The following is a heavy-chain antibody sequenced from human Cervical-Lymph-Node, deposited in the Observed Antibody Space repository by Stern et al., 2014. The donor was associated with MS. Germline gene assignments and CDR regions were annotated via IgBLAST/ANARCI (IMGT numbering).Heavy chain of an antibody. CDR1: GFIFRSYG. CDR2: VSYDGSSR. D-gene: IGHD6-6*01. Sequence: QVQLGQSGGGVVQPGRSLRLSCAASGFIFRSYGMHWVRPAPGKGLEWVAVVSYDGSSRNYADSVKGRFTISRDNSKNTLNLQMNSLRAEDTAVYYCARGIAARPEYYYGMDVWGQGTTVTVSS. J-gene: IGHJ6*02. V-gene: IGHV3-33*05. CDR3: ARGIAARPEYYYGMDV.